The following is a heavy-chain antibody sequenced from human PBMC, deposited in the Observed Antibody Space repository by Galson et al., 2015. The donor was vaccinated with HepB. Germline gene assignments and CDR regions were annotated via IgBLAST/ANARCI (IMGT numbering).Heavy chain of an antibody. J-gene: IGHJ4*02. CDR2: ISGDGGSR. CDR3: AKDYGGDRGGFDC. V-gene: IGHV3-23*01. D-gene: IGHD4-23*01. CDR1: GFTFSSYA. Sequence: SLRLSCAASGFTFSSYAMNWVRQAPGKGLEWVSFISGDGGSRYYADSVKGRFTISRDNSKNTLYLQMNSLRAEDTAIYYCAKDYGGDRGGFDCWGQGTLVTVSS.